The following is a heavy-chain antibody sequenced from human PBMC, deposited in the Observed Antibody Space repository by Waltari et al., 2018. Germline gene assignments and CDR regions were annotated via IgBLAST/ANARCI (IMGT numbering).Heavy chain of an antibody. D-gene: IGHD1-1*01. J-gene: IGHJ4*02. Sequence: QLLESGGGLVQPGGSLRLSCAASGFTFSSYAMSSVRQAPGKGLGWVSTISGSDHYTYYADSVKGRFTISRDNSKNTLYLQMNSLRAEDTAVYYCAKNRESTINYFDYWGQGTLVTVSS. CDR2: ISGSDHYT. V-gene: IGHV3-23*01. CDR1: GFTFSSYA. CDR3: AKNRESTINYFDY.